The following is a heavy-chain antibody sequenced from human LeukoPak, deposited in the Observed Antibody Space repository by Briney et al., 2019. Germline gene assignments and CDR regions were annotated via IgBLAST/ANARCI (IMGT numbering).Heavy chain of an antibody. CDR3: AKGGDYLTGH. D-gene: IGHD4-17*01. CDR1: EFTFSSYG. CDR2: ISYDGSKK. Sequence: GGSLRLSCAASEFTFSSYGMHWVRQAPGKGLEWVAVISYDGSKKYYADSVKGRFTISRDNSKNTLYLQMNSLRAEDTAVYYCAKGGDYLTGHWGQGTLVTVSP. J-gene: IGHJ4*02. V-gene: IGHV3-30*18.